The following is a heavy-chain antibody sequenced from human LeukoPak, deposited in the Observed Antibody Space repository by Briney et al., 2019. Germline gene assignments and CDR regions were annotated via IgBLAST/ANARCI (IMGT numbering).Heavy chain of an antibody. CDR2: INHSGST. Sequence: PSETLSLPCAVYGGSFSGYYWSWIRQPPGKGLEWIGEINHSGSTNYNPSLKSRVTISLDTSKNQFSLKLSSVTAADTAVYYCARRNCSGGSCYRKYWYFDLWGRGTLVTVSS. CDR1: GGSFSGYY. V-gene: IGHV4-34*01. J-gene: IGHJ2*01. D-gene: IGHD2-15*01. CDR3: ARRNCSGGSCYRKYWYFDL.